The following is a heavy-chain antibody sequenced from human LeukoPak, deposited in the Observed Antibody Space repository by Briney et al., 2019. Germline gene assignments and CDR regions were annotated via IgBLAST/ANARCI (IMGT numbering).Heavy chain of an antibody. CDR3: ARGRVVRGVIYPHIFGNQLHQQNWFDP. D-gene: IGHD3-10*01. CDR2: LNPNSGNT. J-gene: IGHJ5*02. Sequence: SVKVSCKASGYTFTSYDINWVRQATGQGLEWMGWLNPNSGNTGYAQKFQGRVTMTRNTSISTAYMELSSLRSEDTAVYYCARGRVVRGVIYPHIFGNQLHQQNWFDPWGQGTLVTVSS. V-gene: IGHV1-8*01. CDR1: GYTFTSYD.